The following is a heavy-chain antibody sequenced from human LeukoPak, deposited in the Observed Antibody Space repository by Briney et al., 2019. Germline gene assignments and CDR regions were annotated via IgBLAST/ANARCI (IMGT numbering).Heavy chain of an antibody. J-gene: IGHJ3*02. V-gene: IGHV4-39*01. CDR3: ARHFSLGAFDI. Sequence: SETLSLTCTAFGGSISNFWGWIRQPPGKGLEWIGSIHYTGNTYYNASLKSRVTMSVDTSKNQFSLKLSSMTAADTAVYYCARHFSLGAFDIWGQGTMVSVSS. CDR1: GGSISNF. CDR2: IHYTGNT. D-gene: IGHD3-16*01.